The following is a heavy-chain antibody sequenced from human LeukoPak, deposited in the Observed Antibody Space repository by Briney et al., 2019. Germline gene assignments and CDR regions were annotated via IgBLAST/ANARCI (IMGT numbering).Heavy chain of an antibody. CDR3: ARAGANLYYYYYMDV. Sequence: SETLSLTCTVSGGFISSHYWSWIRQPPGKGLEWIGYICYSGSTNYSPSLKSRVTISVDTSKSQFSLKLSSVTAADTAVYYCARAGANLYYYYYMDVWGKGTTVTVSS. J-gene: IGHJ6*03. D-gene: IGHD1-26*01. CDR2: ICYSGST. CDR1: GGFISSHY. V-gene: IGHV4-59*11.